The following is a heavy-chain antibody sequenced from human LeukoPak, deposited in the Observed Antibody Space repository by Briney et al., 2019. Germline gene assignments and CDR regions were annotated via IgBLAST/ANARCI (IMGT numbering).Heavy chain of an antibody. V-gene: IGHV1-46*01. CDR1: GYTFTSYY. CDR2: INPSGGST. CDR3: ARDIHYYDSSGYPRFDY. Sequence: ASVKVSCKASGYTFTSYYMHWVRQAPGQGLEWMGIINPSGGSTSYAQKFQGRVTMTRDMSTSTAYMELRSLRSDDTAVYYCARDIHYYDSSGYPRFDYWGQGTLVTVSS. J-gene: IGHJ4*02. D-gene: IGHD3-22*01.